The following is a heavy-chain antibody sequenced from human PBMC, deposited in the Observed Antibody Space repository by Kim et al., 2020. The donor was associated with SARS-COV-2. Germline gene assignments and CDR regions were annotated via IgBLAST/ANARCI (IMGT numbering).Heavy chain of an antibody. D-gene: IGHD1-1*01. J-gene: IGHJ5*02. CDR1: GFTFSRTG. V-gene: IGHV3-23*01. CDR3: ATDWNHVDR. CDR2: IGDSAATT. Sequence: GGSLRLSCAASGFTFSRTGISWVRQAPGKGLEWVAIIGDSAATTYYADSVKGRFTISRDNSKNTLYLQMNSLRADDTAVYYCATDWNHVDRCGQVTLVT.